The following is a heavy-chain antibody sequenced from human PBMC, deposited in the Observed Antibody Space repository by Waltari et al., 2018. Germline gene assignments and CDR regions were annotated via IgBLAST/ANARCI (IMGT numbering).Heavy chain of an antibody. V-gene: IGHV4-34*01. Sequence: QVQLQQWGAGLLKPSETLSLTCAVYGGSFSGYYWSWIRQPPGKGLEWIGEINHSGSTNYNPSLKSRVTISVDTSKNQFSLKLSSVTAADTAVYYCARDFKPPYGSGSYYRYWGQGTLVIVSS. CDR3: ARDFKPPYGSGSYYRY. CDR1: GGSFSGYY. D-gene: IGHD3-10*01. CDR2: INHSGST. J-gene: IGHJ4*02.